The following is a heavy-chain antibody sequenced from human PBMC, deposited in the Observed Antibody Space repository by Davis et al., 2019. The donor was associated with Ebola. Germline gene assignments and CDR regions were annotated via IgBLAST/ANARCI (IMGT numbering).Heavy chain of an antibody. V-gene: IGHV3-9*01. CDR1: GFTFEDYA. D-gene: IGHD5-12*01. CDR2: ISWNGAFI. CDR3: AKAAFSGYDYGCDALDL. J-gene: IGHJ3*01. Sequence: SCAASGFTFEDYAMYWVRQAPGKGLDWVSTISWNGAFIDYADSVKGRFTISRDNGKNSLYLQMNSLRADDTALYYCAKAAFSGYDYGCDALDLWGQGTMVTVSS.